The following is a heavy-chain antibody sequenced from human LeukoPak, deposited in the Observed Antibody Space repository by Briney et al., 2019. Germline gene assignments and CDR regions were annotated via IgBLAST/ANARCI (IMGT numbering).Heavy chain of an antibody. J-gene: IGHJ5*02. V-gene: IGHV4-39*01. CDR1: GGSISSYY. CDR3: ARHFSGYYGSGSYFPDNWFDP. CDR2: IYYSGST. Sequence: SETLSLTCTVSGGSISSYYWSWIRQPPGKGLEWIGSIYYSGSTYYNPSLKSRVTISVDTSKNQFSLKLSSVTAADTAVYYCARHFSGYYGSGSYFPDNWFDPWGQGTLVTVSS. D-gene: IGHD3-10*01.